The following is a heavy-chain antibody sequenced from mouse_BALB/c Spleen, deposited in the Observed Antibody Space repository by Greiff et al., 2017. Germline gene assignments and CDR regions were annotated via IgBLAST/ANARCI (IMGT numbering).Heavy chain of an antibody. CDR1: GFSLTSYG. J-gene: IGHJ4*01. D-gene: IGHD1-1*01. CDR3: ARDHYYYGSSYYAMDY. V-gene: IGHV2-9*02. CDR2: IWAGGST. Sequence: VMLVESGPGLVAPSQSLSITCTVSGFSLTSYGVHWVRQPPGKGLEWLGVIWAGGSTNYNSALMSRLSISKDNSKSQVFLKMNSLQTDDTAMYYCARDHYYYGSSYYAMDYWGQGTSVTVSS.